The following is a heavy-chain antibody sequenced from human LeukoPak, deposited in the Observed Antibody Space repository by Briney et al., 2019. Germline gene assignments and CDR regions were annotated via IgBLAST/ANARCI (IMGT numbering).Heavy chain of an antibody. Sequence: ASVKVSCKASGYTFTGYYTHWVRQAPGQGLEWVGWINPNSGGTNYAQKFQGRVTMTRDTSISTAYMELSRLRSDDTAVYYCASATSTYYDILTGYFPLGYWGQGTLVTVSS. CDR1: GYTFTGYY. CDR2: INPNSGGT. D-gene: IGHD3-9*01. J-gene: IGHJ4*02. V-gene: IGHV1-2*02. CDR3: ASATSTYYDILTGYFPLGY.